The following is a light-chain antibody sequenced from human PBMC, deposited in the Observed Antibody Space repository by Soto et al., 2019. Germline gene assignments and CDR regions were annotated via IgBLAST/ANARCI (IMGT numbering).Light chain of an antibody. Sequence: EIVMTQSPATLSVSPGERATLSCKASQSVSSNLAWYQQKPGQAPRLLIYGASTRATGIPARFSGNGSGTEFTLTISSLQSEDFAVYYCQQYNNWPPVTFGQGTKVEIK. CDR1: QSVSSN. CDR3: QQYNNWPPVT. CDR2: GAS. J-gene: IGKJ1*01. V-gene: IGKV3-15*01.